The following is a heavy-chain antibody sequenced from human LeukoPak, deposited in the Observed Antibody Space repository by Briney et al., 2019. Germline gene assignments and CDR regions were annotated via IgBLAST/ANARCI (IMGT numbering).Heavy chain of an antibody. CDR1: GFTLSTYG. CDR3: AKADGYSGYDFLDLDS. J-gene: IGHJ4*02. CDR2: ISRSGGST. V-gene: IGHV3-23*01. Sequence: GGSLRLSCVASGFTLSTYGMSWVRQAPGKGLEWVSAISRSGGSTYYADSVKGRFTISRVISKNTLYLQMNNLRAEGTAVYYCAKADGYSGYDFLDLDSWGQGTLVTVSS. D-gene: IGHD5-12*01.